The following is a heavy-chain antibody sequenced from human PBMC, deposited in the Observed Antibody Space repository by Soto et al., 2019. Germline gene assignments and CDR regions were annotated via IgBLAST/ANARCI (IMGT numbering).Heavy chain of an antibody. J-gene: IGHJ4*02. CDR1: GGSISSSSYY. CDR3: ARVAIGDIVVVVAAVFDY. V-gene: IGHV4-39*01. CDR2: IYYSGST. Sequence: SETLSLTCTVSGGSISSSSYYWGWIRQPPGKGLEWIGSIYYSGSTYYNPSLKSRVTISVDTSKNQFSLKLSSVTAADTAVYYCARVAIGDIVVVVAAVFDYWGQGTLVTVSS. D-gene: IGHD2-15*01.